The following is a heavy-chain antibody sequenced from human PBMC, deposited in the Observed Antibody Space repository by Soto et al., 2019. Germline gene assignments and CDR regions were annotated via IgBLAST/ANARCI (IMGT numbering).Heavy chain of an antibody. J-gene: IGHJ2*01. Sequence: QVQLVESGGGVVQPGRSLRLSCAASGLTFSSYGMHWVRQAPGKGLEWVAVIWYDGSNKFYADSVKGRFTISRDNFKNTLYLQMNSLRAEDTAVYYCARDLSAPRYWYFDLWGRGTLVTVSS. CDR2: IWYDGSNK. CDR1: GLTFSSYG. V-gene: IGHV3-33*01. CDR3: ARDLSAPRYWYFDL.